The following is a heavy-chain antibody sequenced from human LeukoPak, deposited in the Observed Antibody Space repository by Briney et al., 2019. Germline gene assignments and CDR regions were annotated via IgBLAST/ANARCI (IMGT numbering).Heavy chain of an antibody. CDR2: ISYDGSNK. J-gene: IGHJ3*02. CDR3: AAKGYSYGNNAFDI. Sequence: GGSLRLSCAASGFTFSSCGMHWVRQAPGKGLEWVAVISYDGSNKFYADSVTGRFTISRDNSKNTLYLQMNSLRAEDTAVYYCAAKGYSYGNNAFDIWGRGTMVTVSS. CDR1: GFTFSSCG. D-gene: IGHD5-18*01. V-gene: IGHV3-30*03.